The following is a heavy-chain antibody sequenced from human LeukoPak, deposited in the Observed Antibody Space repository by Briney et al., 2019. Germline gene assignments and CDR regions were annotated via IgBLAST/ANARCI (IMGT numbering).Heavy chain of an antibody. Sequence: PSETLSLTCTASGGSISGYYWSWIRQPPGKGLEWIGYIYYSGSTNYNPSLKSRVTISVDTSKNQFSLNLSSVTAADTAVYYCARHISGSYAHFDYWGQGTLVTVSS. D-gene: IGHD1-26*01. V-gene: IGHV4-59*08. J-gene: IGHJ4*02. CDR2: IYYSGST. CDR3: ARHISGSYAHFDY. CDR1: GGSISGYY.